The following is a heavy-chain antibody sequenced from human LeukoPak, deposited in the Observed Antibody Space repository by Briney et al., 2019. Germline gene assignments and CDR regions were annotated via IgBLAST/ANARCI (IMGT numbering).Heavy chain of an antibody. CDR3: ARRIAVPGTLANHYYYYMVV. CDR1: GYSFSSYG. Sequence: GASVKVSCKASGYSFSSYGISWVRQAPGQGLEWMGWISVYDGNIQYAQRLQGRVTMTTDTSTNTAYMELRSLGSDDAAVYYCARRIAVPGTLANHYYYYMVVWCKGTTVTVSS. J-gene: IGHJ6*03. V-gene: IGHV1-18*01. D-gene: IGHD6-19*01. CDR2: ISVYDGNI.